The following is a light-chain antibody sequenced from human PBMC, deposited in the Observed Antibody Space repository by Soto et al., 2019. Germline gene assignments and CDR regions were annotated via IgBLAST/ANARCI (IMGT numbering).Light chain of an antibody. CDR1: QSIGSW. CDR3: QQYGSYSPWT. J-gene: IGKJ1*01. Sequence: DIQMTQSPSTLSASVGDRVTITCRASQSIGSWLAWYQQKPGKAPKLLIYKASSLESGVPSRFNGSGSGTEFPLTISSLQPDDFASYYCQQYGSYSPWTFGQGTKVEIK. CDR2: KAS. V-gene: IGKV1-5*03.